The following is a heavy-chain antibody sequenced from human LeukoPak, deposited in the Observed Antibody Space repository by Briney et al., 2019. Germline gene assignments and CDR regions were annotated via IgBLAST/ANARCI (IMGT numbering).Heavy chain of an antibody. CDR1: GFTFNSYA. Sequence: PGGSLRLSCAASGFTFNSYAMSWVRQAPGKGLEWVSTISGSGVRTEYADSAKGRFTISRDNSKNTLSLQMNSLRAEDTAVYYCAKSARAANYDILTPPQHWGQGTLVTVSS. CDR2: ISGSGVRT. V-gene: IGHV3-23*01. D-gene: IGHD3-9*01. J-gene: IGHJ1*01. CDR3: AKSARAANYDILTPPQH.